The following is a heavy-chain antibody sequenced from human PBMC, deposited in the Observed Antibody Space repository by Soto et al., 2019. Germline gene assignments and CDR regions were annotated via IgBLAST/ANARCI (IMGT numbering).Heavy chain of an antibody. J-gene: IGHJ1*01. CDR1: GGSISSYY. D-gene: IGHD1-26*01. Sequence: SETLSLTCTVSGGSISSYYWSWIRQPPGKGLEWIGYIYYSGSTNYNPSLKSRVTISVDTSKNQFSLKLSSVTAADTAVYYCARGPPVVGATTAYFQHWGQGTLVTVSS. CDR3: ARGPPVVGATTAYFQH. CDR2: IYYSGST. V-gene: IGHV4-59*01.